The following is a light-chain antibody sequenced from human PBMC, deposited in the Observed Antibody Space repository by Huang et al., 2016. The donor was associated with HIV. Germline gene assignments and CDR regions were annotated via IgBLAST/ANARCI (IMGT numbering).Light chain of an antibody. J-gene: IGKJ3*01. Sequence: EVVMTQSPATLSVSPGDRVTLSCRASQSVGSNLAWYQQRPGQAPSLLIYGASTRATDIPARFSGSGSGTEFTLTISSLQSGDFAIYYCQQHTKWPFTFGPGTKVDIK. CDR3: QQHTKWPFT. V-gene: IGKV3-15*01. CDR2: GAS. CDR1: QSVGSN.